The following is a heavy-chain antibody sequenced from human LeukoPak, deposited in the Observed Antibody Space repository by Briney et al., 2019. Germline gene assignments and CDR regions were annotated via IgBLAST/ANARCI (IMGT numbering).Heavy chain of an antibody. CDR3: ARDKDYSIDH. J-gene: IGHJ4*02. CDR1: GDSVSSNSAA. D-gene: IGHD4-11*01. V-gene: IGHV6-1*01. Sequence: SQTLSLTCAISGDSVSSNSAAWNWVRQSPSRGLEWLGRTYYRSKWYTNYAVSVTSRITINPDTSKNQFSLQLNSVTPEDTAVYYCARDKDYSIDHWGQGTLVTVSS. CDR2: TYYRSKWYT.